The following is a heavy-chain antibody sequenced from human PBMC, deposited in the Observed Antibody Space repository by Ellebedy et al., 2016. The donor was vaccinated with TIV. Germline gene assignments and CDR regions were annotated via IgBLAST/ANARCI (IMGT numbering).Heavy chain of an antibody. CDR1: GFNVRNNF. V-gene: IGHV3-66*01. Sequence: GGSLRLSCAASGFNVRNNFVTWVRQAPGKGLEWVSTLYSGDGTFYADSVKGRFTISRDNSKNTVYLQMNNLGVEDTAVYFCASRWELLLHFGAFGVWGQGTVVTVSS. CDR3: ASRWELLLHFGAFGV. J-gene: IGHJ3*01. D-gene: IGHD1-26*01. CDR2: LYSGDGT.